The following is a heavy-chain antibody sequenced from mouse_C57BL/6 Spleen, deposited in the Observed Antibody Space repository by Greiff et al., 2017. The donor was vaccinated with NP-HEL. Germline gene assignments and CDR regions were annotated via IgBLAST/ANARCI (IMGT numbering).Heavy chain of an antibody. CDR3: ARGGLRSYYFDY. Sequence: QVQLQQPGAELVRPGSSVKLSCKASGYTFTSYWMDWVKQRPGQGLEWIGNIYPSDSETHYNQTFKDKATLTVDKSSSPAYMQLSSLTSEDSAVYYGARGGLRSYYFDYWGQGTTLTVSS. CDR2: IYPSDSET. CDR1: GYTFTSYW. J-gene: IGHJ2*01. D-gene: IGHD1-1*01. V-gene: IGHV1-61*01.